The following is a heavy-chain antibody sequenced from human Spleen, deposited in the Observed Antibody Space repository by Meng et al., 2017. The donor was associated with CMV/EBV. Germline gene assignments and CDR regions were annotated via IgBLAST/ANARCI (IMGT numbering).Heavy chain of an antibody. CDR3: AKDLAYCIAAACWGYYYYGMDV. D-gene: IGHD6-13*01. CDR2: ISGSGGST. V-gene: IGHV3-23*01. J-gene: IGHJ6*02. CDR1: GFTFDDYG. Sequence: GGSLRLSCAASGFTFDDYGMSWVRQAPGKGLEWVSAISGSGGSTYYADSVKGRFTISRDNSKNTLYLQMNSLRAEDTAVYYCAKDLAYCIAAACWGYYYYGMDVWGQGTTVTVSS.